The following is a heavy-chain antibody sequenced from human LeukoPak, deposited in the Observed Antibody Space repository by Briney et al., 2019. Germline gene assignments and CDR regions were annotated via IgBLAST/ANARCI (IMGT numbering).Heavy chain of an antibody. CDR1: GFTFSSYA. CDR3: AREAQYYDILTGPGAFDI. D-gene: IGHD3-9*01. V-gene: IGHV3-30-3*01. Sequence: EGSLRLSCAASGFTFSSYAMHWVRQAPGKGLEWVAVISYDGSNKYYADSVKGRFTISRDNSKNTLYLQMNSLRAEDTAVYYCAREAQYYDILTGPGAFDIWGQGTMVTVSS. CDR2: ISYDGSNK. J-gene: IGHJ3*02.